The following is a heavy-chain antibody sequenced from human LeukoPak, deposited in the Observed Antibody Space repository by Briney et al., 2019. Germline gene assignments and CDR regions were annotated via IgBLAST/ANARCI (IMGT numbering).Heavy chain of an antibody. V-gene: IGHV2-5*02. J-gene: IGHJ4*02. Sequence: SGPTLVDPPQTLTLTCSFSGFSLPTRPLGVGWIRQPPGKALEWLAVIYWDDDKRYNPSLRTRLTVTTATSKNQVVLIMTNMDPVDTATYYCAHRRSGYDWNHGDFDYWGQGTLVTVSS. CDR1: GFSLPTRPLG. D-gene: IGHD3-22*01. CDR3: AHRRSGYDWNHGDFDY. CDR2: IYWDDDK.